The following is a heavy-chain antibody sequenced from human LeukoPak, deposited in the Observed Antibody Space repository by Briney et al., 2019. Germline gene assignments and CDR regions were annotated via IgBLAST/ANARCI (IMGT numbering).Heavy chain of an antibody. V-gene: IGHV5-51*01. Sequence: GESLKISCKGSGYIFTSYWIGWVRQMPGKGLEWMGIIFPGDSDTRYSPPFQGQATFSADKSISAAYLQWSSLKASDTAMYYCARRPDGFDIWGQGTMVTVSS. CDR2: IFPGDSDT. CDR1: GYIFTSYW. J-gene: IGHJ3*02. CDR3: ARRPDGFDI.